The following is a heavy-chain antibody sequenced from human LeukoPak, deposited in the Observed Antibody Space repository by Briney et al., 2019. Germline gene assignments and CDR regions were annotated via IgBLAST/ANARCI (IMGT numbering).Heavy chain of an antibody. Sequence: GGSLRLSCAASGFTFSNYFMHWVRQAPGKGLVWVSRINSDGTSTMYADSVKGRFTISRDNAKNKLYMQMNSLRDEDTAVYYCARRVDATRWFDPWGQGNLVTVSS. CDR1: GFTFSNYF. J-gene: IGHJ5*02. D-gene: IGHD2-15*01. V-gene: IGHV3-74*03. CDR3: ARRVDATRWFDP. CDR2: INSDGTST.